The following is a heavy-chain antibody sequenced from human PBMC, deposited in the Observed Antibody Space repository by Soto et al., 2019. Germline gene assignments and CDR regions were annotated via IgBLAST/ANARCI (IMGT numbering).Heavy chain of an antibody. Sequence: GGSLRLSCAASGFTFSSYAMSWVRQPPGKGLEWVSAINGSGGSTYYANSVSGRFTNSSDNSKKTLYLQMNSLRAEDTAVYYCAKDCLEPRGERNEQPYFDYWGQGTLVTVSS. CDR2: INGSGGST. CDR1: GFTFSSYA. D-gene: IGHD1-1*01. CDR3: AKDCLEPRGERNEQPYFDY. J-gene: IGHJ4*02. V-gene: IGHV3-23*01.